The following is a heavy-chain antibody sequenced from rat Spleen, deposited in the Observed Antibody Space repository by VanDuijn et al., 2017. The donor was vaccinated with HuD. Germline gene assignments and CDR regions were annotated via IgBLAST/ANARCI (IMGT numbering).Heavy chain of an antibody. CDR3: TRYYEGYVMDV. Sequence: EVQLVESGGGLVQPGRSMKLSCAASGFTFYDYGMAWVRQAPKNGLEWVASINWGGSSTYYPDNVKGRFTISRDNAKNALYLQMNNLRSEDTAIYYCTRYYEGYVMDVWGQGASVTVSS. D-gene: IGHD1-12*01. CDR2: INWGGSST. J-gene: IGHJ4*01. V-gene: IGHV5-36*01. CDR1: GFTFYDYG.